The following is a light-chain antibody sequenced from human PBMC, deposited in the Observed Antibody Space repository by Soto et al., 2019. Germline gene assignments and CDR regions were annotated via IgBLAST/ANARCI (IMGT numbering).Light chain of an antibody. Sequence: DIQMTQSPSTLSASVGERVTITCRASQSISYWLAWYQQKPGKAPKLLIYKTSSLESGVPSRFSGSGSGTEFTLTISSLQPDDFATYYCQLYNSYSPWAFGQGTKVEVK. CDR1: QSISYW. J-gene: IGKJ1*01. V-gene: IGKV1-5*03. CDR3: QLYNSYSPWA. CDR2: KTS.